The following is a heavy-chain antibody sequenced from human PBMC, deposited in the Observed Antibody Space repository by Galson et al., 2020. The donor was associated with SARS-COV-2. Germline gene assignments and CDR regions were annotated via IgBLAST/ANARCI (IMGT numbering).Heavy chain of an antibody. Sequence: GESLKISCAASGFTFSSYAMSWVRQAPGKGLEWVSAISGSGGSTYYADSVKGRFTISRDNSKNTLYLQMNSLRAKDTAVYYCAKDAGFLWELRGVYWGQGTLVTVSS. D-gene: IGHD1-26*01. CDR2: ISGSGGST. J-gene: IGHJ4*02. V-gene: IGHV3-23*01. CDR1: GFTFSSYA. CDR3: AKDAGFLWELRGVY.